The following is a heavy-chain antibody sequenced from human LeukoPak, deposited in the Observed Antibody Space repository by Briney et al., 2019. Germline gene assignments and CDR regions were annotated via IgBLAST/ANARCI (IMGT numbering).Heavy chain of an antibody. D-gene: IGHD3-10*01. J-gene: IGHJ5*02. V-gene: IGHV1-8*01. CDR2: MNPNSGNT. CDR1: GYTFTSYD. CDR3: ARGRVLWFGELSHRYWFDP. Sequence: ASVKVSCKASGYTFTSYDINWVRQATGQGLEWMGWMNPNSGNTGYAQRFQGRVTMTRNTSISTAYMELSSLRSEDTAVYYCARGRVLWFGELSHRYWFDPWGQGTLVTVSS.